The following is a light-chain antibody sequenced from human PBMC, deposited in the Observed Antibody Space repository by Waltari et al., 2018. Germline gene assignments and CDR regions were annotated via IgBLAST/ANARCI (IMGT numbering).Light chain of an antibody. CDR2: GAS. Sequence: EIVLTQSPGTLSLSPGERATLSCRASQSVSSSYLAWYQQKPGQPPRLLIYGASSRATGIPDRFSGSGSGTDFTLTISRLEPEDFAVYYCQQYGSSPPYTFGQGTKLVIK. CDR3: QQYGSSPPYT. J-gene: IGKJ2*01. V-gene: IGKV3-20*01. CDR1: QSVSSSY.